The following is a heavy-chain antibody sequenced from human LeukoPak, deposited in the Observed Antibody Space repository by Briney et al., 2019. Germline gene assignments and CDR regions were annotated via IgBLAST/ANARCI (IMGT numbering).Heavy chain of an antibody. CDR3: ARDRRFSYYYDSSGKPNDAFDI. V-gene: IGHV3-30-3*01. CDR1: GFSLSNFQ. Sequence: GGSLRLSCVASGFSLSNFQMYWVRQAPGKGLEWVSIISLDGSTEFYADSVKGRFTISRDNSKNTLYLQMNSLRAEDTAVYYCARDRRFSYYYDSSGKPNDAFDIWGQGTMVTVSS. J-gene: IGHJ3*02. CDR2: ISLDGSTE. D-gene: IGHD3-22*01.